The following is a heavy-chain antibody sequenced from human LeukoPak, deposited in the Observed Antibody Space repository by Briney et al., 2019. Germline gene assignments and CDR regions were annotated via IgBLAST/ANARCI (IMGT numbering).Heavy chain of an antibody. CDR2: IYDRGST. V-gene: IGHV4-61*01. J-gene: IGHJ4*02. CDR1: GGSVSSGRYY. D-gene: IGHD3-22*01. CDR3: ARDPRGYFNY. Sequence: SETLSLTCTVSGGSVSSGRYYWSWIRQPPGKGLEGIGYIYDRGSTNYNPSLKSRVTISVDTSKNPFSLKLSSVTAADTAVYYCARDPRGYFNYWGQGTLVTVSS.